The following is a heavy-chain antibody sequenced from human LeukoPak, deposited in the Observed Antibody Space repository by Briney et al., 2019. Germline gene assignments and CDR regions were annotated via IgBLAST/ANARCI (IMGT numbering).Heavy chain of an antibody. V-gene: IGHV2-5*02. CDR3: AHGSSITMIGGPRVWYFDF. CDR2: TYWDDDK. Sequence: SGPTLVKPTQTLTLSCTFTGFSLSTSGVGVGWFRQPLGKALEWLALTYWDDDKRYSSSLKSRLTITNDTSKNHVVLTMTNMDPVDTATYYCAHGSSITMIGGPRVWYFDFWGQGTLVTVSS. D-gene: IGHD3-10*01. CDR1: GFSLSTSGVG. J-gene: IGHJ4*02.